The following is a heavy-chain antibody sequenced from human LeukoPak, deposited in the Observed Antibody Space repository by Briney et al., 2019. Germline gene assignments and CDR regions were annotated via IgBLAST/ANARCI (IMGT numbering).Heavy chain of an antibody. CDR3: AKGRIPYYYDSSAYFDY. J-gene: IGHJ4*02. D-gene: IGHD3-22*01. Sequence: GGSLRLSCAASGFTFSSYAMSWVRQAPGKGLEWVSAISGSGGSTYYADSVKGRFTISRDNSKNTLYLQMNSLRAEDTAVYYCAKGRIPYYYDSSAYFDYWGQGTLVTVSS. CDR1: GFTFSSYA. V-gene: IGHV3-23*01. CDR2: ISGSGGST.